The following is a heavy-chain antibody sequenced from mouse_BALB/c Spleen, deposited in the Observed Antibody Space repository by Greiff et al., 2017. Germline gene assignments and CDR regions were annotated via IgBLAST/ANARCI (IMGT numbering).Heavy chain of an antibody. J-gene: IGHJ2*01. D-gene: IGHD2-4*01. CDR2: IYPGDGDT. V-gene: IGHV1-80*01. CDR3: ARYDYDTGFDY. CDR1: GYAFSSYW. Sequence: QVQLQQSGAELVRPGSSVKISCKASGYAFSSYWMNWVKQRPGQGLEWIGQIYPGDGDTNYNGKFKGKATLTADKSSSTAYMQLGSLTSEDSAVYFCARYDYDTGFDYWGQGTTLTVSS.